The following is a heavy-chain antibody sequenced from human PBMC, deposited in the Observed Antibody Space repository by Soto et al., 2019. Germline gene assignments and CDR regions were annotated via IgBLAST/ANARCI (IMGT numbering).Heavy chain of an antibody. V-gene: IGHV3-33*01. J-gene: IGHJ4*02. CDR1: GFTFSSYG. CDR2: IWYDGSNK. CDR3: ARDSVEMTY. Sequence: QVQLVESGGGVVQPGRSLRLSCAASGFTFSSYGMHWVRQAPGKGLEWVAVIWYDGSNKYYADSVKGRFTISRDTSKNTLYLQMNSRRAEDTAVYYCARDSVEMTYWGPGNLVTVSS. D-gene: IGHD2-15*01.